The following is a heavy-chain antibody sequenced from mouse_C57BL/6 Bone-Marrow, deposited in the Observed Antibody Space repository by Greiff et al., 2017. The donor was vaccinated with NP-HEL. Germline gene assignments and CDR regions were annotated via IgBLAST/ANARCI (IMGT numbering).Heavy chain of an antibody. V-gene: IGHV1-63*01. CDR2: IYPGGGYT. Sequence: QVQLQQSGAELVRPGTSVKMSCKASGYTFTNYWIGWAKQRPGHGLEWIGDIYPGGGYTNYNEKFKGKATLTADKSSSTAYMQFSSLTSEDSAIYYCARRTLITPVVEPFWYFGVGGTGTTFTVSS. CDR1: GYTFTNYW. J-gene: IGHJ1*03. CDR3: ARRTLITPVVEPFWYFGV. D-gene: IGHD1-1*01.